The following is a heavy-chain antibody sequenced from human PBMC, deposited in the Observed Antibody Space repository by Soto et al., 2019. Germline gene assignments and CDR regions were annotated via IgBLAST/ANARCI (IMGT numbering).Heavy chain of an antibody. D-gene: IGHD3-10*01. CDR1: GGPISSYY. V-gene: IGHV4-59*01. CDR3: ARELFGRSVWFDP. Sequence: SETLSLTCTVSGGPISSYYWSWIRQPPGKGLEWIGYIYYSGSTNYNPSLKSRVTISVDTSKNQFSLKLSSVTAADTAVYYCARELFGRSVWFDPWGQGTLVT. CDR2: IYYSGST. J-gene: IGHJ5*02.